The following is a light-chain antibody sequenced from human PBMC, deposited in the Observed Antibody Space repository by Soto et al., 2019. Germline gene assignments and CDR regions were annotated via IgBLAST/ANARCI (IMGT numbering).Light chain of an antibody. CDR2: GAS. J-gene: IGKJ1*01. V-gene: IGKV3-15*01. Sequence: EIVLTQSPATLSLSPGERATLSCRASQSVSSYLAWYQQKPGQAPRLLIYGASTRATGIPARFSGSGSGTEFTLAISSLQSEDFAVYYCQQYNNWPWTFGQGNKVDIK. CDR3: QQYNNWPWT. CDR1: QSVSSY.